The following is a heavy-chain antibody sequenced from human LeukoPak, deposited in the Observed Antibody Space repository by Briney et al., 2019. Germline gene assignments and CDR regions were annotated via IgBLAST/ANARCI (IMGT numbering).Heavy chain of an antibody. Sequence: GGSLRLSCAASGFTFSNYDMHWVRHATGKGLEWVSAIGTAGDTYYADSVKGRSTISRENAKNSLFLQVNSLRVGDTAVYYCTRAVGATNLGFDYWGQGTLVTVSS. CDR2: IGTAGDT. V-gene: IGHV3-13*01. CDR3: TRAVGATNLGFDY. D-gene: IGHD1-26*01. J-gene: IGHJ4*02. CDR1: GFTFSNYD.